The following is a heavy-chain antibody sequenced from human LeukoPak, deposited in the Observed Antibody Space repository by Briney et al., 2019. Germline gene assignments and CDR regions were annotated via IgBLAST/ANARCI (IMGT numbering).Heavy chain of an antibody. CDR3: ARGPEYYYDSSGYDNWFDP. D-gene: IGHD3-22*01. V-gene: IGHV1-8*02. CDR2: INPNSGNT. Sequence: ASVKVSCKASGYTFTGYYMHWVRQAPGQGLEWMGWINPNSGNTGYAQKFQGRVTMTRNTSISTAYMELSSLRSEDTAVYYCARGPEYYYDSSGYDNWFDPWGQGTLVTVSS. J-gene: IGHJ5*02. CDR1: GYTFTGYY.